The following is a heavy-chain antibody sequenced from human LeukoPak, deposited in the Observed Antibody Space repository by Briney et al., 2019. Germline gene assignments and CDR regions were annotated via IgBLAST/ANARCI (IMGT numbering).Heavy chain of an antibody. Sequence: GASVQVSCQASGYGFSDVYFNWVRQAPGQGSEWMGWINPHSGATNYAQRFQGRVSMDASFDTAYMELSRLTSDDTAVYYCATSSSVTHTRDPWGQGTLVTVSS. CDR3: ATSSSVTHTRDP. CDR2: INPHSGAT. J-gene: IGHJ5*02. V-gene: IGHV1-2*02. D-gene: IGHD5/OR15-5a*01. CDR1: GYGFSDVY.